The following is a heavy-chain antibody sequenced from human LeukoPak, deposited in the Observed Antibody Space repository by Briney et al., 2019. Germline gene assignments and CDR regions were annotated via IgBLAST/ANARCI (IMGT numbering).Heavy chain of an antibody. J-gene: IGHJ2*01. Sequence: SETLSLTCTVSGGSINSYYWSWIRQPPGKGLEWIGDIYYSGSTNYNPSLKSRVTISVDTSKNQFSLKLSSVTAADTAVYYCARGGALWYFDLWGRGTLVTVSS. CDR2: IYYSGST. CDR3: ARGGALWYFDL. V-gene: IGHV4-59*01. CDR1: GGSINSYY. D-gene: IGHD4/OR15-4a*01.